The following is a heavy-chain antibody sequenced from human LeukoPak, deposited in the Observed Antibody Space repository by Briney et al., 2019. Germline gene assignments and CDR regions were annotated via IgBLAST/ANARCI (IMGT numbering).Heavy chain of an antibody. CDR1: RFTFSSYA. CDR2: ISGNGDST. CDR3: AGGGRAGVSFKGDY. J-gene: IGHJ4*02. V-gene: IGHV3-64*01. D-gene: IGHD3-16*01. Sequence: GGSLRLSCAASRFTFSSYALHWVRQAPGKGLEYVSAISGNGDSTYYVKSVQGRFTISRDNSKNTLYLQMGSLRVEDMAVYYCAGGGRAGVSFKGDYWGQGTLVAVSS.